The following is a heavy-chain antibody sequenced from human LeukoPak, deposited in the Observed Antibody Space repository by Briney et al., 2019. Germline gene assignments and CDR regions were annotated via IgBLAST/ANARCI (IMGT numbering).Heavy chain of an antibody. CDR3: ARVTFGEDAFDI. CDR1: GYTFTSYD. Sequence: ASVKVSCKASGYTFTSYDINWVRQATGQGLEWMGIINPSGGSTSYAQKFQGRVTMTRDTSTSTVYMELSSLRSEDTAVYYCARVTFGEDAFDIWGQGTMVTVSS. D-gene: IGHD3-10*01. V-gene: IGHV1-46*01. J-gene: IGHJ3*02. CDR2: INPSGGST.